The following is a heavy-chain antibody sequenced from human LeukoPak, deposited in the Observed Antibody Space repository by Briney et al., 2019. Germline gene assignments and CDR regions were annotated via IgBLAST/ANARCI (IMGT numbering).Heavy chain of an antibody. J-gene: IGHJ6*02. D-gene: IGHD6-13*01. V-gene: IGHV1-46*01. CDR2: INPSGGST. CDR1: GYTFTSYY. CDR3: AREIEEQQLVFDDYYGMDV. Sequence: ASVKVSCKASGYTFTSYYMHWVRQAPGQGLEWMGIINPSGGSTSYAQKFQGRVTMNRDTSTRKAYMEPSSLRYEATAVYYCAREIEEQQLVFDDYYGMDVWGQGTTVTVSS.